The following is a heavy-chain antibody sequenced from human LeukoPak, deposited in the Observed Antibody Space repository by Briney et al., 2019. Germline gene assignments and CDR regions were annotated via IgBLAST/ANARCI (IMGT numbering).Heavy chain of an antibody. J-gene: IGHJ6*02. CDR3: ARQTATMVRGVIGWHYYGMDV. CDR2: IYTSGST. CDR1: GGSISSYY. V-gene: IGHV4-4*07. Sequence: SETLSLTCTVSGGSISSYYWSWIRQPAGKGLEWIGRIYTSGSTNYNPSLKSRVTISVDTSKNQFSLKLGSVTAADTAVYYCARQTATMVRGVIGWHYYGMDVWGQGTAVTVSS. D-gene: IGHD3-10*01.